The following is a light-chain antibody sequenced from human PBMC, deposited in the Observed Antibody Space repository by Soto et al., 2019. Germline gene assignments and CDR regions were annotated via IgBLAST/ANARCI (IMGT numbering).Light chain of an antibody. CDR2: AAS. J-gene: IGKJ4*01. CDR1: QAVSTW. Sequence: DIQMTQSPSFVSASVGDSVTITCRASQAVSTWLAWYQQKPGGAPRILIYAASTLQSGVPSRFSGSGSGTDFTFTIRSLQPEDFATYYCQQSNSFPRTFGGGTKVDIK. V-gene: IGKV1-12*01. CDR3: QQSNSFPRT.